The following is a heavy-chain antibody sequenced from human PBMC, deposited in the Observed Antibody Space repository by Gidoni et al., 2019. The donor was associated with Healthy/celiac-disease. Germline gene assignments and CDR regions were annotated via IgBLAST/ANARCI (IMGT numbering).Heavy chain of an antibody. Sequence: QVQLQESGPGLVKPSETLSLTCTVSGGSISSYYWSWIRQPPGKGLEWIGYIYYSGSTNYNPSLKSRVTIAVDTSKNQFSLKLSSVTAADTAVYYCARAVIENWFDPWGQGTLVTVSS. CDR2: IYYSGST. V-gene: IGHV4-59*01. J-gene: IGHJ5*02. CDR3: ARAVIENWFDP. CDR1: GGSISSYY.